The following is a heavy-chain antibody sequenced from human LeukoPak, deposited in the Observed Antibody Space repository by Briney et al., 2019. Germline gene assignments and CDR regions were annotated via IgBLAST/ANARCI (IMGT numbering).Heavy chain of an antibody. J-gene: IGHJ6*03. CDR2: INHSGST. V-gene: IGHV4-34*01. CDR3: ARRHRTYYYDSSGYYYLRYYYYYMDV. Sequence: GSLRLSCAASGFTFSSYAMSWVRQAPGKGLEWIGEINHSGSTNYNPSLKSRVTISVDTSKNQFSLKLSSVTAADTAVYYCARRHRTYYYDSSGYYYLRYYYYYMDVWGKGTTVTVSS. CDR1: GFTFSSYA. D-gene: IGHD3-22*01.